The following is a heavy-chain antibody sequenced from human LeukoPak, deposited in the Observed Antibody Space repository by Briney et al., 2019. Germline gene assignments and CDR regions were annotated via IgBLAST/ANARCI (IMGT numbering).Heavy chain of an antibody. CDR3: ARDHYYGSGSYYNN. Sequence: ASVKVSCKASGYTFTGYYMHWVRQAPGQGLGWMGWVNPNSGGTNYAQKFQGRVTMTRDTSISTAYMELSRLRSDDTAVYYCARDHYYGSGSYYNNWGQGTLVTVSS. V-gene: IGHV1-2*02. CDR1: GYTFTGYY. J-gene: IGHJ4*02. CDR2: VNPNSGGT. D-gene: IGHD3-10*01.